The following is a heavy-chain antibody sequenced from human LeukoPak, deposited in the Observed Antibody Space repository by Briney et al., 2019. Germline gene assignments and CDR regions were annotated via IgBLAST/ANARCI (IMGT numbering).Heavy chain of an antibody. V-gene: IGHV4-61*02. CDR1: GGSINSGSYY. Sequence: KASETLSLTCTVSGGSINSGSYYWTWIRQPAGKGLEWIGRIYTSGSTNYSPALKSRVTISLDTSKNQFSLKLFSVTAADTAVYYCARAVGATTFDYWGQGTLVTVSS. D-gene: IGHD1-26*01. CDR3: ARAVGATTFDY. CDR2: IYTSGST. J-gene: IGHJ4*02.